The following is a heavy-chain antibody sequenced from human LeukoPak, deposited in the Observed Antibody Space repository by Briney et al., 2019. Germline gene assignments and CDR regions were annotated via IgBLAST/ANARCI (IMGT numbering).Heavy chain of an antibody. D-gene: IGHD3-3*01. CDR2: ISYSGST. CDR1: GGSISSSSYY. Sequence: SETLSLTCTVSGGSISSSSYYWGWIRQPPGKGLEWIGYISYSGSTNYNPSLKSRVTISLDTSKNQFSLKLNSVTAADTAVYYCARESITIFGVGRGYYYMDVWGKGTTVTVSS. CDR3: ARESITIFGVGRGYYYMDV. V-gene: IGHV4-61*01. J-gene: IGHJ6*03.